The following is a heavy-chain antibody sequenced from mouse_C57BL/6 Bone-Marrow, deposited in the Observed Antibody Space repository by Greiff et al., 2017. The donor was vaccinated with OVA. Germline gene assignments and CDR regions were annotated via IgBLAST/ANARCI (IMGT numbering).Heavy chain of an antibody. J-gene: IGHJ2*01. CDR2: INPSNGGT. Sequence: QVQLQQSGTELVKPGASVKLSCKASGYTFTSYWMHWVQQRPGQGLEWIGKINPSNGGTNYNEKFKSKATLTVDKSSSTAYMQLSSLTSEESAVYYAAGKVGTFFDYWGQGTTLTVSS. CDR1: GYTFTSYW. D-gene: IGHD1-3*01. CDR3: AGKVGTFFDY. V-gene: IGHV1-53*01.